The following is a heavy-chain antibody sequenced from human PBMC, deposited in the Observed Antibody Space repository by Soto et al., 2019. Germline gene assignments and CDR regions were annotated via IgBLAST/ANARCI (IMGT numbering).Heavy chain of an antibody. V-gene: IGHV3-66*01. Sequence: GGSLRLSCTASGFIVSDTYVNWVRQAPGKGLEWVSVISNRGDTHYADSVRGRFSLSRDISDNTLHLQMNNLRVEDTAVYYRAREPRYCRGGSCSITGDAYDIWGQGTMVTVS. CDR3: AREPRYCRGGSCSITGDAYDI. CDR2: ISNRGDT. CDR1: GFIVSDTY. J-gene: IGHJ3*02. D-gene: IGHD2-15*01.